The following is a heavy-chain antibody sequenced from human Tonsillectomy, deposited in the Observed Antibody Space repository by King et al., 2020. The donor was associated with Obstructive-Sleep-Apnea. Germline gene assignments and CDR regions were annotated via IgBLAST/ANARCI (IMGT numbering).Heavy chain of an antibody. Sequence: QLVQSGGGLVQPGRSLRLSCAASGFTFDDYAMHWVRQVPGRGLEWVSGISWNSDNIDYADSVRGRFTISRDNAKNSLFLQMSSLRPEDTALYYCAKDQSGTSLLIGYFDYWGQGTLVTDSS. CDR3: AKDQSGTSLLIGYFDY. V-gene: IGHV3-9*01. CDR1: GFTFDDYA. CDR2: ISWNSDNI. J-gene: IGHJ4*02. D-gene: IGHD1-1*01.